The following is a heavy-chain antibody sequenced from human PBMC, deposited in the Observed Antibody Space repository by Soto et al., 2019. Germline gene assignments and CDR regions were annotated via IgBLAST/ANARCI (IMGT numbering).Heavy chain of an antibody. CDR3: ARDRGYSGYDYDF. D-gene: IGHD5-12*01. CDR1: GFTFSSFV. CDR2: IWYDGSHE. J-gene: IGHJ4*02. Sequence: QVQLGESGGGVVQPGTSLRLSCAASGFTFSSFVMHWVRQAPDKGLEWVAVIWYDGSHEYYADSVKGRFTISRDNSKNTLYLQMSSLRAEDTAVYYCARDRGYSGYDYDFWGQGTLVTVSP. V-gene: IGHV3-33*01.